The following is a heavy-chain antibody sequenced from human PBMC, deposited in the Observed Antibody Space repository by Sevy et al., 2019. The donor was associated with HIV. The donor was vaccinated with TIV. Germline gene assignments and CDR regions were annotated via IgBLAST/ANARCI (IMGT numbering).Heavy chain of an antibody. CDR2: LNGDGSSA. Sequence: GGSLRLSCAASGFTFSSHWMHWVRQAPGKGLVWVSRLNGDGSSASYADFVKGRFTISRDNGKNTVYLQISSLTADDTAVYYCTRGRSGSYGWFDPWGQGTLVTVSS. CDR1: GFTFSSHW. J-gene: IGHJ5*02. V-gene: IGHV3-74*01. CDR3: TRGRSGSYGWFDP. D-gene: IGHD1-26*01.